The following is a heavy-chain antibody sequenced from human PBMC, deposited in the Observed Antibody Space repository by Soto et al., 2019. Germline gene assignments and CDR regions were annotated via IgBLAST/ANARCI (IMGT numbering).Heavy chain of an antibody. J-gene: IGHJ6*02. Sequence: GGPLRLSWTFSGGTSDDYALTWVRQAPGKGLEWVAFATSQAFGGTTDYAASVKGRFTISRDDSTTVAYLQMNSLQTEDTAIYYCTRDGDFYGMDVWGQGTTVTVSS. D-gene: IGHD3-3*01. V-gene: IGHV3-49*04. CDR3: TRDGDFYGMDV. CDR2: ATSQAFGGTT. CDR1: GGTSDDYA.